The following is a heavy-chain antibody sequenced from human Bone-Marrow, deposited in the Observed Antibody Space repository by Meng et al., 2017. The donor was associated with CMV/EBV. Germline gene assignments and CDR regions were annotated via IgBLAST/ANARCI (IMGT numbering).Heavy chain of an antibody. V-gene: IGHV3-48*04. CDR2: ISSSGSTI. CDR1: GFTFSSYW. CDR3: ARVVGTGDPSFYDAFDI. J-gene: IGHJ3*02. Sequence: GESLKISCAASGFTFSSYWMSWVRQAPGKGLEWVSYISSSGSTIYYADSVKGRFTISRDNAKNSLYLQMNSLRAEDTAVYYCARVVGTGDPSFYDAFDIWGQGTMVTVSS. D-gene: IGHD5-12*01.